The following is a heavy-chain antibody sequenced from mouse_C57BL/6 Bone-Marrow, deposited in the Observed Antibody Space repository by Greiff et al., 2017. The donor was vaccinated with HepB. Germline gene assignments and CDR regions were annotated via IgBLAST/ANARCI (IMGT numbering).Heavy chain of an antibody. CDR3: TRDRFITTVVATHYYAMDY. V-gene: IGHV5-9-1*02. Sequence: EVNLVESGEGLVKPGGSLKLSCAASGFTFSSYALSWVRQTPEKRLEWVAYISSGGDYIYYADTVKGRFTISRDNARNTLYLQMSSLKSEDTAMYYCTRDRFITTVVATHYYAMDYWGQGTSVTVSS. J-gene: IGHJ4*01. D-gene: IGHD1-1*01. CDR1: GFTFSSYA. CDR2: ISSGGDYI.